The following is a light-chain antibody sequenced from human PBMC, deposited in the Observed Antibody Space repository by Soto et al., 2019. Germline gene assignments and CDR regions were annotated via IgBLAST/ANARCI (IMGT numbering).Light chain of an antibody. V-gene: IGLV2-14*01. J-gene: IGLJ2*01. CDR1: SSDVGGYKY. Sequence: SALTQPASVSGSPGQSITISCTGTSSDVGGYKYVSWCQQHPDKAPKLIIFEVSNRPSGISSRFSGSKSGNTASLTISGLQAEDEADYYCASYTSSSTSVIFGRGTKVTVL. CDR3: ASYTSSSTSVI. CDR2: EVS.